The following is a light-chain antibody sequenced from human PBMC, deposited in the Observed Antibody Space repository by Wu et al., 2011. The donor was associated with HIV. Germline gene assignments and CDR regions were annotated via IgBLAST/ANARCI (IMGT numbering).Light chain of an antibody. V-gene: IGKV1-9*01. J-gene: IGKJ1*01. CDR3: LQDYNYPWT. CDR1: QAISSY. CDR2: AAS. Sequence: DIQLTQSPSFLSASIGDRVTITCRASQAISSYLVWYQQKPGKAPKLLIYAASTLQSGVPSRFSGSGSGTEFTLTISSLQPEDFATYYCLQDYNYPWTFGQGTKVEIK.